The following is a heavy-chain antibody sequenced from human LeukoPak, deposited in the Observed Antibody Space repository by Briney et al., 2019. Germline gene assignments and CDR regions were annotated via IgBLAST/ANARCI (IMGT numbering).Heavy chain of an antibody. CDR3: ARDKMDYYDSTVDY. J-gene: IGHJ4*02. D-gene: IGHD3-22*01. V-gene: IGHV1-18*04. Sequence: ASVKVSCKASGYTFTSYYMHWVRQAPGQGLEWMGWISAYNGNTNYAQKLQGRVTMTTDTSTSTAYMELRSLRSDDTAVYYCARDKMDYYDSTVDYWGQGPLVTVSS. CDR2: ISAYNGNT. CDR1: GYTFTSYY.